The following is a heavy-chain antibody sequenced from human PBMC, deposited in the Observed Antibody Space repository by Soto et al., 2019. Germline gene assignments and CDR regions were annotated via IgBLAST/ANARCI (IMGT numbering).Heavy chain of an antibody. J-gene: IGHJ4*02. V-gene: IGHV3-23*01. CDR3: AKVSLEYSSSAHGFFVY. CDR2: ISGSGGST. Sequence: EVQLLESGGGLEQPGGSLRLSCAASGFTFSNYAINWVRQAPGKGLEWVSGISGSGGSTYYADSVKGRFTISRDNSKNTVHLQMNSLRAEDTAVYYCAKVSLEYSSSAHGFFVYWGQGTLVTVSS. CDR1: GFTFSNYA. D-gene: IGHD6-6*01.